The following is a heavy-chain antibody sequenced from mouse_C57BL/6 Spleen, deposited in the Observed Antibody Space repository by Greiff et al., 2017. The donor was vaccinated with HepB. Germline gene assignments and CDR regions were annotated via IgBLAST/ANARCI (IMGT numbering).Heavy chain of an antibody. D-gene: IGHD1-1*01. J-gene: IGHJ1*03. Sequence: QVQLQQPGAELVMPGASVKLSCKASGYTFTSYWMHWVKQRPGQGLEWIGEIDPSDSYTNYNQKFKGKSTLTVDKSSSTAYMQLSSLTSEDSAVYYCARWGFITTVVRGYFDVWGTGTTVTVSS. CDR2: IDPSDSYT. CDR3: ARWGFITTVVRGYFDV. CDR1: GYTFTSYW. V-gene: IGHV1-69*01.